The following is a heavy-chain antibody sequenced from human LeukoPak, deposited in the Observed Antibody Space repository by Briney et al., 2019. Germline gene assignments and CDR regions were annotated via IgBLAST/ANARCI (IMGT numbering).Heavy chain of an antibody. CDR2: ISSLGSTI. CDR1: GFTFSDYY. J-gene: IGHJ4*02. V-gene: IGHV3-11*04. CDR3: ARRYFDY. Sequence: SGGSLRLSCAVSGFTFSDYYMNWIRQAPGKGLEWISYISSLGSTIYYADSVKGRFTISRDNARNSLFLQMNSLRAEDTAVYYCARRYFDYWGQGTLVTVSS.